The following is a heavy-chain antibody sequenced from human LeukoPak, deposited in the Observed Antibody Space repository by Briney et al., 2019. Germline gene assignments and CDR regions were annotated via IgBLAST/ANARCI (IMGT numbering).Heavy chain of an antibody. CDR2: INRSGNT. Sequence: SETLSLTCAVYGGSFNDYYWNWIRQPPGKGLEWIGEINRSGNTNYNSSLKRRVTISVDTSKNQFSLRLSSVTAADTAVYYCARGQVKEQLLPRTGSRYYYYYMDVWGRGTTVTVSS. CDR1: GGSFNDYY. D-gene: IGHD6-13*01. V-gene: IGHV4-34*01. J-gene: IGHJ6*03. CDR3: ARGQVKEQLLPRTGSRYYYYYMDV.